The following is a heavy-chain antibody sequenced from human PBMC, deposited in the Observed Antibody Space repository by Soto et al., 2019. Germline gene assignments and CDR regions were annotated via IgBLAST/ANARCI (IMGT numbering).Heavy chain of an antibody. Sequence: QVQLVQSGAEVKTPGASVKVSCKASGYTFASYDINWVRQAPGQGLEWMGWMNPNRNNTGYAQKFQGRLTMTRDIALSIAHMELSSLRNEDTAVYYCARSDGYHFNWLDSWGQGTLFTVSA. D-gene: IGHD2-21*01. CDR1: GYTFASYD. CDR2: MNPNRNNT. J-gene: IGHJ5*01. CDR3: ARSDGYHFNWLDS. V-gene: IGHV1-8*01.